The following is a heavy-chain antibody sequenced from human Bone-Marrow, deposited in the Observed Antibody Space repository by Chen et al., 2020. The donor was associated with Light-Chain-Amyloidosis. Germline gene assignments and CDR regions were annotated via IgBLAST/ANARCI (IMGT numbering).Heavy chain of an antibody. D-gene: IGHD3-9*01. J-gene: IGHJ3*02. CDR2: SSGSGCSS. Sequence: EVQLVESGGGLLQRGGSLRLSCAASGFAFSSYAMSWVRQAPGKGLEWGSTSSGSGCSSYYGDYVKGRLTIDRDKSKNALVLQMNSLVAEDSAVYYCAKDISYDDILPGYPADAFDIWGQGTMVTVSS. CDR1: GFAFSSYA. CDR3: AKDISYDDILPGYPADAFDI. V-gene: IGHV3-23*04.